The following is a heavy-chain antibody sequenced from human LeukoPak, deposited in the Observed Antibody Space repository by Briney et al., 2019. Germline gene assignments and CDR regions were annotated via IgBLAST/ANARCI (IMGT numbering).Heavy chain of an antibody. Sequence: SETLSLTCTVSGGSISSGSYYWSWIRQPAGKGLEWIGRIYTSGSTNYNPSLKSRVTISVDTSKNQFFLKLSSVTAADTAVYYCARGRQLVVADYWGQGTLVTVSS. D-gene: IGHD6-13*01. V-gene: IGHV4-61*02. CDR2: IYTSGST. CDR1: GGSISSGSYY. J-gene: IGHJ4*02. CDR3: ARGRQLVVADY.